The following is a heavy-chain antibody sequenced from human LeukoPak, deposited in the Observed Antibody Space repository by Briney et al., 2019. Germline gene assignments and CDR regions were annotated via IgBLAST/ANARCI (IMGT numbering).Heavy chain of an antibody. Sequence: ASVKVSCKAFGLTFSTSAMQWVRQTRGQGLEWIGWTVLGSGDTNYAQSLKERVTITRDMSTSTAYMEVSSLTSDDTAMYYCAAGFFNRGYIYWGQGTLVTVSS. J-gene: IGHJ4*02. CDR1: GLTFSTSA. D-gene: IGHD6-13*01. V-gene: IGHV1-58*02. CDR3: AAGFFNRGYIY. CDR2: TVLGSGDT.